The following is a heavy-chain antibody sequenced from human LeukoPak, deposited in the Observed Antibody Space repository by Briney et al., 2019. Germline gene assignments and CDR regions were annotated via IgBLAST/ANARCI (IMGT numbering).Heavy chain of an antibody. V-gene: IGHV3-30*18. CDR3: AKERVRGVIFDAFDI. CDR2: MSYDGNNR. CDR1: GFTFSNYG. Sequence: GRSLRLSCAASGFTFSNYGMHWVRQAPGKGLEWVAVMSYDGNNRYYTDSVKGRFTISRDNSKNTVYLQMNSLRAEDTAVYYCAKERVRGVIFDAFDIWGQGTMVTVSS. D-gene: IGHD3-10*01. J-gene: IGHJ3*02.